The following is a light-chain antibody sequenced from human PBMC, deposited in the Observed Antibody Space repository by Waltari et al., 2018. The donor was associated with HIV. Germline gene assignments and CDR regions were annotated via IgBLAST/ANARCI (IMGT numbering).Light chain of an antibody. CDR1: SSDAGRYTS. CDR2: DVT. Sequence: QPALTQPPSVSGSPGQSVTFSCTGTSSDAGRYTSVSWYQQHPGKAPTLMIDDVTQRPSGVPDRFSGSKSGNTASLTISGLRADDEADYYCCSHGGTYNVFGVGTKVTVL. J-gene: IGLJ1*01. V-gene: IGLV2-11*01. CDR3: CSHGGTYNV.